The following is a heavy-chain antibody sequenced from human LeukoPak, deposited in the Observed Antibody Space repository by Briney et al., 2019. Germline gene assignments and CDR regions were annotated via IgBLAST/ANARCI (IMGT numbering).Heavy chain of an antibody. CDR1: GPSNTSRGSY. CDR3: ASDLGYCSGGSCWSI. CDR2: IYYNGGT. Sequence: SQTLSLTCTLSGPSNTSRGSYWTWIRQHPGKAPQALRYIYYNGGTYYNPSLKSRLTISSETSKNQFSLKLSSVTAADTAVYYCASDLGYCSGGSCWSIWGQGTMVTVS. V-gene: IGHV4-31*03. D-gene: IGHD2-15*01. J-gene: IGHJ3*02.